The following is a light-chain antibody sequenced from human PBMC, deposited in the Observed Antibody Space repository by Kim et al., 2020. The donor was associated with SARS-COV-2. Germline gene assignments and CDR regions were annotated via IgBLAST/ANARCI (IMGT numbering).Light chain of an antibody. V-gene: IGKV1-27*01. CDR2: AAS. CDR3: QKYNSAQT. Sequence: DIQMTQSPSSLSASVGDRVTITCRASQGISNYLAWYQQKPEKVPKLLIYAASTLQSGVPSRFSGSGSGTDFTLTISSLQPEDVATYYCQKYNSAQTFGPGTKVDIK. J-gene: IGKJ3*01. CDR1: QGISNY.